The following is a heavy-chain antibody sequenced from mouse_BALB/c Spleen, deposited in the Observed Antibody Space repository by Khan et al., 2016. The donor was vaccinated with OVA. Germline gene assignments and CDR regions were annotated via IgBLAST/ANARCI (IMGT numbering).Heavy chain of an antibody. J-gene: IGHJ2*01. CDR2: ISYSGNT. CDR3: ARIYGGDFDY. Sequence: EVKLLESGPGLVKPSQSLSLTCTVTGYSITSDYAWNWIRQFPGNKLEWMGYISYSGNTKYNPSLKSRISITRDTSKNQFFLQLNSVTTEDTATCDSARIYGGDFDYWGQGTTLTVSS. D-gene: IGHD1-1*01. CDR1: GYSITSDYA. V-gene: IGHV3-2*02.